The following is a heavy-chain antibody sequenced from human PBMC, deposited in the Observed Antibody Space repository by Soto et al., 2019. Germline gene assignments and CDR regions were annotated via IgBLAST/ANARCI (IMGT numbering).Heavy chain of an antibody. J-gene: IGHJ5*02. V-gene: IGHV4-61*01. CDR1: GGSVSSNSYS. CDR2: ISYSVTT. CDR3: GRRVAMTDNFEGNWLDP. Sequence: CTVSGGSVSSNSYSWNWVRQAPGKGLEWIGHISYSVTTIYNPSLRGRVSFSIDTSKNQFSLTLRSVTAADTAIYYCGRRVAMTDNFEGNWLDPWGQGTLVTATS. D-gene: IGHD3-9*01.